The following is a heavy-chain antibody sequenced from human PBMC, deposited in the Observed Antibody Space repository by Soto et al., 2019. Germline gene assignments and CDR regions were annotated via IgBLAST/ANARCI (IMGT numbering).Heavy chain of an antibody. V-gene: IGHV1-3*01. CDR1: GYTFTSYA. D-gene: IGHD5-12*01. CDR2: INAGNGNT. CDR3: ARVTHRRYSGYEFDY. Sequence: ASVKVSCKASGYTFTSYAMHWVRQAPGQRLEWMGWINAGNGNTKYSQKFQGRVTITRDTPPSTAYMELSSLRSEDTAVYYCARVTHRRYSGYEFDYWGQGTLVTVYS. J-gene: IGHJ4*02.